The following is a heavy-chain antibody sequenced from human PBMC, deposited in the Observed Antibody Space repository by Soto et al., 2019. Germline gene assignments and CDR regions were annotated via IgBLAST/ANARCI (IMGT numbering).Heavy chain of an antibody. CDR2: IRSKANSYAT. CDR3: TRPDSGYDPPNYYHAMDV. J-gene: IGHJ6*02. V-gene: IGHV3-73*01. Sequence: RSLRLSCAASGCTFSSSAMHWDHQASGKGLELVGRIRSKANSYATAYAASVKGRFTISRDDSKNTAYLQMNSLKTEDTAVYYCTRPDSGYDPPNYYHAMDVWGQGTTVTVSS. CDR1: GCTFSSSA. D-gene: IGHD5-12*01.